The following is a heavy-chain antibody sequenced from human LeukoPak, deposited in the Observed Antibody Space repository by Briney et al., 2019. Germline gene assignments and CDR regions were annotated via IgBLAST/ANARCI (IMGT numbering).Heavy chain of an antibody. CDR3: AREIAVRGVLNYYYYMDV. Sequence: SVKVSCKASGGTVSSYAISWVRQAPGQGLEWMGGIIPIFGTANYAQKFQSRVTITADESTSTAYMELSSLRSEDTAVYYRAREIAVRGVLNYYYYMDVWGKGTTVTISS. CDR2: IIPIFGTA. D-gene: IGHD3-10*01. J-gene: IGHJ6*03. V-gene: IGHV1-69*13. CDR1: GGTVSSYA.